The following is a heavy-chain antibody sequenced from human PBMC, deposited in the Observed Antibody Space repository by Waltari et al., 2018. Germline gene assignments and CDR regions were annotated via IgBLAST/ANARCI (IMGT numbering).Heavy chain of an antibody. Sequence: QVQLVQSGAEVKKPGASVKVSCKASGYTFTSYDINWVRQATGQGLEWMGWRNTNRGKTGDAQKFQGRVTRTGNTSISTAYMELSSLRSEDTAVYYCARGGPLFSAAAGSDAFDIWGQGTMVTVSS. CDR2: RNTNRGKT. CDR1: GYTFTSYD. D-gene: IGHD6-13*01. CDR3: ARGGPLFSAAAGSDAFDI. V-gene: IGHV1-8*01. J-gene: IGHJ3*02.